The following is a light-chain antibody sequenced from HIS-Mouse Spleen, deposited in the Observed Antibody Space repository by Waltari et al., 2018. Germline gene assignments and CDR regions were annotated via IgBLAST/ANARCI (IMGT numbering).Light chain of an antibody. J-gene: IGLJ3*02. CDR2: DVS. Sequence: QSALTQPASVSGSPGQSITISCTGTSSDVGGYNYGSGYQQHPGKAPKLMIYDVSNRPSGVSNRFSGSKSGNTASLTISGLQAEDEADYYCSSYTSSSTLVFGGGTKLTVL. CDR1: SSDVGGYNY. CDR3: SSYTSSSTLV. V-gene: IGLV2-14*03.